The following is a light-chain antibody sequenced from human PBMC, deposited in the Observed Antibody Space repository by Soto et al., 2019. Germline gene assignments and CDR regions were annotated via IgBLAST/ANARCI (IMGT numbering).Light chain of an antibody. CDR3: LQYDTSPPRYT. J-gene: IGKJ2*01. CDR1: QSVSRRY. Sequence: EVVLTQSPGTLSLSPGERATLSCRASQSVSRRYLAWYQQKPGQAPRLLIFGPSSRATGIPDRFSGSGSGTDFTLTLSSLEPEDFAVYYCLQYDTSPPRYTFGQGTKLEIK. CDR2: GPS. V-gene: IGKV3-20*01.